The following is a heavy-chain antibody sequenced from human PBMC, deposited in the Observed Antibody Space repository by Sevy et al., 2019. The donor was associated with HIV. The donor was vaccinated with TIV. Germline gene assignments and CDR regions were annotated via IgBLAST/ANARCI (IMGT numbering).Heavy chain of an antibody. CDR1: GFTFSNFG. V-gene: IGHV3-33*01. J-gene: IGHJ4*02. Sequence: GGSMRLSCAASGFTFSNFGMHWARQVPDGGLEWVAIIWYGGKNAYYAASVKGRFTISRDNSKNTLYLQMNNLSAEDTAVYYCASDLEEWELRYLGYWGQGTLVTVSS. CDR2: IWYGGKNA. CDR3: ASDLEEWELRYLGY. D-gene: IGHD1-26*01.